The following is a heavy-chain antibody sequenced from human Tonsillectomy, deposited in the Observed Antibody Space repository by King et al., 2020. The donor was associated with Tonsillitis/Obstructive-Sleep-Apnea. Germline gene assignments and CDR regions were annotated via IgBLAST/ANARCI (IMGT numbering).Heavy chain of an antibody. Sequence: EVQLVESGGGLVQPGGSLRLSCAASGFTFSNYAMSWVRQAPGEGLEWVSTILTSADITHYTDSVKGRFTISRDNSRDTLYLQMNSLRAEDTAVYYCANHPRSGYSYFDYLGQGTLVAVSS. J-gene: IGHJ4*02. V-gene: IGHV3-23*04. CDR2: ILTSADIT. D-gene: IGHD3-3*01. CDR3: ANHPRSGYSYFDY. CDR1: GFTFSNYA.